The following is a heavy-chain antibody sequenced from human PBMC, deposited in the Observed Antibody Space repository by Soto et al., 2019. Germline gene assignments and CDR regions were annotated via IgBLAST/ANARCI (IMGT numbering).Heavy chain of an antibody. CDR1: GFTFSSYW. J-gene: IGHJ4*02. V-gene: IGHV3-74*01. Sequence: LRLSCAASGFTFSSYWMHWVRQAPGKGLVWVSRINSDGSSTSYADSVKGRFIISRDNAKNTLYLQMNSLRAEDTAVYYCANSLVPLEWCLYWGQGTLVTVSS. D-gene: IGHD3-3*01. CDR3: ANSLVPLEWCLY. CDR2: INSDGSST.